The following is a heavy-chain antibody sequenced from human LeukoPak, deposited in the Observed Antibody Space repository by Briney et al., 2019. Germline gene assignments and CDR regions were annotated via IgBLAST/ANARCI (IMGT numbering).Heavy chain of an antibody. D-gene: IGHD6-19*01. CDR2: VYYSGTT. V-gene: IGHV4-39*06. CDR3: ARGTLYSGWSYYFDY. CDR1: GGSISLSYYY. J-gene: IGHJ4*02. Sequence: SETLSLTCSVSGGSISLSYYYWGWIRQPPGKALEWIGRVYYSGTTSYNPSLKSRATIPVDMSKNHFILRLSSVTAATTLLYYCARGTLYSGWSYYFDYWGQGRKVTVSS.